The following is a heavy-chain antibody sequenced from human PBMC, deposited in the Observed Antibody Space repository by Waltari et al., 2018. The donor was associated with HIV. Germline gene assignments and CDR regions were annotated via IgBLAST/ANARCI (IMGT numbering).Heavy chain of an antibody. V-gene: IGHV1-69*12. CDR2: ISPIVVTV. CDR3: TNTMTYDSSGYYWAY. J-gene: IGHJ4*02. CDR1: GGSFSNYA. Sequence: QVQLVQSGAEVKKPGSSVKVSCKASGGSFSNYAISWVRQAPEQGLEWMGGISPIVVTVNYGRKVQGRVTLTADESTSTAYMELSGLRSEDTAVYYCTNTMTYDSSGYYWAYWGQGTLVAVSS. D-gene: IGHD3-22*01.